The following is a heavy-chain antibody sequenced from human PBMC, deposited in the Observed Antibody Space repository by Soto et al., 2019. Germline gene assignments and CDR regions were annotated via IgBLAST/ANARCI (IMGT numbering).Heavy chain of an antibody. Sequence: GGSLRLSCAASGFTFSSYSMNWVRQAPGKGLEWVSYISSNSSSIYYADSVKGRFTISRDNAKNSLYLQMNSLRAEDTAVYYCARDLLVRGVIIGAGIDYWGQGTLVTVSS. CDR3: ARDLLVRGVIIGAGIDY. D-gene: IGHD3-10*01. CDR2: ISSNSSSI. V-gene: IGHV3-21*05. CDR1: GFTFSSYS. J-gene: IGHJ4*02.